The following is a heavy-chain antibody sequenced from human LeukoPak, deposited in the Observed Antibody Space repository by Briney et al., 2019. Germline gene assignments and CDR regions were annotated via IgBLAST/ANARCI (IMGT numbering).Heavy chain of an antibody. D-gene: IGHD5-18*01. CDR3: ASHPWIQLWLYAFDI. Sequence: PSETLSLTCTVSGDSISTSNSYWGWIRQPPGKGLEWIGSIYYSGSTYYNPSLKSRVTISVDTSKNQFSLKLSSVTAADTAVYYCASHPWIQLWLYAFDIWGQGTMVTVSS. V-gene: IGHV4-39*01. CDR1: GDSISTSNSY. J-gene: IGHJ3*02. CDR2: IYYSGST.